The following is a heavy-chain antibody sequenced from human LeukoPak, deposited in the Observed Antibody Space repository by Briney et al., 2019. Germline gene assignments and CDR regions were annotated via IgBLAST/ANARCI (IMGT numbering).Heavy chain of an antibody. J-gene: IGHJ4*02. CDR3: ARDFGYF. V-gene: IGHV3-48*03. CDR1: GFTFSNYK. Sequence: GGSLRLSCAPSGFTFSNYKMNWVRQAPGKGLEWVSYIISSGSIIYYSDSVKGRFTISRDNAKNSLYLQMNSLRAEDTAVYYCARDFGYFWGQGTLVTVSS. CDR2: IISSGSII. D-gene: IGHD3-10*01.